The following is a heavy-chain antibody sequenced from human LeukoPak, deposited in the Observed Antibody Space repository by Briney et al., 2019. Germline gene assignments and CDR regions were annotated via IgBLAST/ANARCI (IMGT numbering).Heavy chain of an antibody. Sequence: TGESLTLSCAPSGFTSRSYAMRWVRQAPAKGMEWASGVSGSGGSTYYADSVKGRFTISRDNSKNTLYLQMNSLRAEDTAVYYCAKDSPRGYSYGNFDYWGQGTLVTVSS. CDR3: AKDSPRGYSYGNFDY. V-gene: IGHV3-23*01. J-gene: IGHJ4*02. CDR2: VSGSGGST. CDR1: GFTSRSYA. D-gene: IGHD5-18*01.